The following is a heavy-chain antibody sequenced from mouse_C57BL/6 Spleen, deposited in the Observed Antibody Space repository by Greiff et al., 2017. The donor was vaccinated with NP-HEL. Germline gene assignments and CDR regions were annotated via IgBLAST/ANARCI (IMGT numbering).Heavy chain of an antibody. CDR3: ANFYYDYVDWFAY. CDR1: GYSITSGYY. D-gene: IGHD2-4*01. CDR2: ISYDGSN. Sequence: DVKLVESGPGLVKPSQSLSLTCSVTGYSITSGYYWNWIRQFPGNKLEWMGYISYDGSNNYNPSLKNRISITRDTSKNQFFLKLNSVTTEDTATYYCANFYYDYVDWFAYWGQGTLVTVSA. V-gene: IGHV3-6*01. J-gene: IGHJ3*01.